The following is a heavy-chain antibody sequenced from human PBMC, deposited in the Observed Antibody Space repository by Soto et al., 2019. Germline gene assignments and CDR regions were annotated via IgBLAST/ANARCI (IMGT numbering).Heavy chain of an antibody. CDR3: ARGPLTYYYDSSGWASGAFDI. J-gene: IGHJ3*02. CDR2: IIPIFGTA. CDR1: GGTFSSYA. Sequence: SVKVSCKASGGTFSSYAISWVRQAPGQGLEWMGGIIPIFGTANYAQKFQGRVTITADESTSTAYMELSSLRSEDTAVYYCARGPLTYYYDSSGWASGAFDIWGQGTMVTVSS. D-gene: IGHD3-22*01. V-gene: IGHV1-69*13.